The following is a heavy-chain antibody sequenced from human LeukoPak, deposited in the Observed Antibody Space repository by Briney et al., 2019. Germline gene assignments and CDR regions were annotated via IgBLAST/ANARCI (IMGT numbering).Heavy chain of an antibody. V-gene: IGHV3-15*05. Sequence: PGGSLRLSCAASGFTFTNAWINWLRQAPGKGLEWVGRIRSESDGGAIDYAAPVQGRFTISRDDSKNMVYLQMNSLKTEDTAVYFCTTLGGGYYAGGGQGTLVTVSS. CDR2: IRSESDGGAI. D-gene: IGHD5-18*01. CDR1: GFTFTNAW. CDR3: TTLGGGYYAG. J-gene: IGHJ4*02.